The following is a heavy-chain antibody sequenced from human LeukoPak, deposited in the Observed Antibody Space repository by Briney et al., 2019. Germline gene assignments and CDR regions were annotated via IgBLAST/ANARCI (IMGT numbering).Heavy chain of an antibody. CDR2: ISGSGVRT. J-gene: IGHJ6*03. Sequence: PGGSLRLSCAASGFTFSSYAMSWVRQAPGKGLEWVSVISGSGVRTYYADSVKGRFTISRDNSKNTLYLQMNSLRAEDTAVYYCAKVISSYDWAYMDVWGKGTTVTVSS. CDR1: GFTFSSYA. D-gene: IGHD3-9*01. V-gene: IGHV3-23*01. CDR3: AKVISSYDWAYMDV.